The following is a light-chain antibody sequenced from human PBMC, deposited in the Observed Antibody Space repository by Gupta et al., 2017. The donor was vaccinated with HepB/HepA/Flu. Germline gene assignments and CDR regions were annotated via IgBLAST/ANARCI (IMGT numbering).Light chain of an antibody. CDR2: KTS. CDR1: QSLKHSDGNTY. Sequence: DAVMTQSPLSLPVTLGQPATISCKSSQSLKHSDGNTYLNWFQQRPGQSPRRLIYKTSNRDSGVPDRFSGSGSGTDFTLKISRVEAEDIGVYYCRQGKYWPRNFGQGTQMDIK. J-gene: IGKJ2*02. V-gene: IGKV2-30*02. CDR3: RQGKYWPRN.